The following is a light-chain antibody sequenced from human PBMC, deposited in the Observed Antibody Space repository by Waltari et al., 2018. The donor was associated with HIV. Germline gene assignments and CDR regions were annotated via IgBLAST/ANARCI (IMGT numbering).Light chain of an antibody. CDR2: WAS. V-gene: IGKV4-1*01. J-gene: IGKJ2*01. Sequence: DIVMTQSPDSLAVSLGERATINCKSSQSVLYSSNNKNYLAWYQQKPGQPPNLLIYWASTRESGVPDRFSGSGSGTDFTLTISSLQAEDVAVYYCQQYYSTPNTFGQGTKLEIK. CDR3: QQYYSTPNT. CDR1: QSVLYSSNNKNY.